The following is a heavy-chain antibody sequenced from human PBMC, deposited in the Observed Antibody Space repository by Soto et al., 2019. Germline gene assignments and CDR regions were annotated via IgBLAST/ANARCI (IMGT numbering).Heavy chain of an antibody. CDR1: GSTFSNYA. CDR2: ISGRGGST. V-gene: IGHV3-23*01. D-gene: IGHD3-22*01. CDR3: ASPEASMIVVGGFQH. J-gene: IGHJ1*01. Sequence: PGGSLRLSCAASGSTFSNYAMNWVRQAPGKGLEWVSTISGRGGSTYYADSVKGRFTISRDNSKNTLYLQMNSLRAEDTAVYYCASPEASMIVVGGFQHWGQGTLVTVSS.